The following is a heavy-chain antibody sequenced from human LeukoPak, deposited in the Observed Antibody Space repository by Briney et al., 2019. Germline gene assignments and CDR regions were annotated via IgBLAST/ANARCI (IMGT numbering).Heavy chain of an antibody. V-gene: IGHV4-34*01. CDR2: INHSGST. D-gene: IGHD4-17*01. J-gene: IGHJ4*02. Sequence: SETLSLTCAVYGGSFSGYYWSWIRQPPGKVLEWIGEINHSGSTNYNPSLKSRVTMSVDTSKNQFSLKLSSVTAADTAVYYCARDVGSDYGLFDYWGQGTLVTVSS. CDR1: GGSFSGYY. CDR3: ARDVGSDYGLFDY.